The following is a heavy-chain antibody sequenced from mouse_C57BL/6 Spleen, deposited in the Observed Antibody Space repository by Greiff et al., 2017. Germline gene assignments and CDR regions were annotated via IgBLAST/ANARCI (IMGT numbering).Heavy chain of an antibody. Sequence: QVQLQQPGAELVKPGASVKLSCKASGYTFTSYWMQWVKQRPGQGLEWIGEIDPSDSYTNYNQKVKGKATLTVDTSSSTAYMQLSSLTSEDSAVYYCARGGYDGYYAMDYWGQGTSVTVSS. J-gene: IGHJ4*01. CDR1: GYTFTSYW. V-gene: IGHV1-50*01. CDR3: ARGGYDGYYAMDY. D-gene: IGHD2-3*01. CDR2: IDPSDSYT.